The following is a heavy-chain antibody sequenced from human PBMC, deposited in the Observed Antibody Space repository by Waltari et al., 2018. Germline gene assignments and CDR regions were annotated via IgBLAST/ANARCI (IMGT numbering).Heavy chain of an antibody. D-gene: IGHD1-1*01. J-gene: IGHJ4*02. CDR2: IRHDEGT. CDR1: GHSVSSGYY. V-gene: IGHV4-38-2*01. CDR3: ARGTATGTTDLAH. Sequence: QVQLQESGPGLVKPSETLSLTCAVSGHSVSSGYYWGWIRQPPGKGLEWIGSIRHDEGTYSEPSLRSRVTISVDTSKNQFSLNLRSVTAADTAVYYCARGTATGTTDLAHWGQGALVTVSS.